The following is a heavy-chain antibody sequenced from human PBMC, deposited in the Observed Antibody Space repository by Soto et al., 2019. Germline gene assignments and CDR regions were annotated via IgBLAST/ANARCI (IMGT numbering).Heavy chain of an antibody. CDR3: AVYGYGVSAAAY. Sequence: EMQPVESGGGLVQPGGSLRLSRAGSGLTFRNDWLSWVRQAPVKGLEWVANINQDGSERYYVDSVRGRFTICRDNVENSLYLQLNSLRPEDTAVYYCAVYGYGVSAAAYWGQGTLFTVST. V-gene: IGHV3-7*03. CDR2: INQDGSER. CDR1: GLTFRNDW. D-gene: IGHD4-17*01. J-gene: IGHJ4*02.